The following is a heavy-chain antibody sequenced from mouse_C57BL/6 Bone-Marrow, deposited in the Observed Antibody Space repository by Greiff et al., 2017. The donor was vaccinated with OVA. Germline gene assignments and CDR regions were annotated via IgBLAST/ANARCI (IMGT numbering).Heavy chain of an antibody. CDR2: IWRGGST. V-gene: IGHV2-2*01. CDR1: GFSLTSYG. CDR3: ASAYYSNYVWYFDV. J-gene: IGHJ1*03. D-gene: IGHD2-5*01. Sequence: VQLKESGPGLVQPSQSLSITCTVSGFSLTSYGVHWVRQSPGKGLEWMGVIWRGGSTDYNAAFISRLSISKDNSKSQVFFKMNSLQADDTAIYYCASAYYSNYVWYFDVWGTGTTVTVSS.